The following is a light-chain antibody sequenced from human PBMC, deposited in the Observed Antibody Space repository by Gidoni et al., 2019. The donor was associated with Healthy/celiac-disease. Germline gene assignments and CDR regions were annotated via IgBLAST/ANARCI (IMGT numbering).Light chain of an antibody. J-gene: IGKJ4*01. CDR1: QSISSC. V-gene: IGKV1-39*01. Sequence: DIQRTESPSSLSASVGERVTSTCRASQSISSCLNWYLQKPGKAPKLLIYAASCLQSGVPSRFSGSGSATAFTPPIISLQPSDFATYYCHQRYSTPLTFGGGTKVEIK. CDR2: AAS. CDR3: HQRYSTPLT.